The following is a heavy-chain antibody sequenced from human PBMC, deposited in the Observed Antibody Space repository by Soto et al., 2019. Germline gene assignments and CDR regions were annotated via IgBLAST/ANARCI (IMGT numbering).Heavy chain of an antibody. D-gene: IGHD6-13*01. CDR1: GGTFSSYA. J-gene: IGHJ6*02. Sequence: SVKVSCKASGGTFSSYAISWVRQAPGQGLEWMGGIIPIFGTANYAQKFQGRVTITADESTSTAYMELSSLRSEDTAVYYCARREDSSSWYQYYYYGMDVWGHGTTVTVSS. V-gene: IGHV1-69*13. CDR3: ARREDSSSWYQYYYYGMDV. CDR2: IIPIFGTA.